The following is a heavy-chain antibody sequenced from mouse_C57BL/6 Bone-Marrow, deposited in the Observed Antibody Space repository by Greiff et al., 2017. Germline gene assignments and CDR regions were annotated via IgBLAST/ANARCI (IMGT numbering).Heavy chain of an antibody. J-gene: IGHJ3*01. V-gene: IGHV1-78*01. CDR3: ARRSFYYGNYGAWFAY. D-gene: IGHD2-1*01. CDR2: IYPRDGST. CDR1: GYTFTDHT. Sequence: VQLQESDAELVKPGASVKISCKVSGYTFTDHTIHWMKQRPEQGLEWIGYIYPRDGSTKYNEKFKGKATLTADKSSSTAYMQLNSLTSEDSAVYFCARRSFYYGNYGAWFAYWGQGTLVTVSA.